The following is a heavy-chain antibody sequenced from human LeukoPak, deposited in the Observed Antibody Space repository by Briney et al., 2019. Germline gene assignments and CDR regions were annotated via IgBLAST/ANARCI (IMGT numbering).Heavy chain of an antibody. CDR1: GYRFTSYW. V-gene: IGHV5-51*01. Sequence: GESLKISCKGSGYRFTSYWIGWVRQMPGKGLEWMGIIYPGDSDTRYSPSFQGQVTISADKSISTAYLQRSSLKASDTAMYYCARRNTIQDDAFDIWGQGTMVTVSS. CDR3: ARRNTIQDDAFDI. J-gene: IGHJ3*02. D-gene: IGHD2-2*02. CDR2: IYPGDSDT.